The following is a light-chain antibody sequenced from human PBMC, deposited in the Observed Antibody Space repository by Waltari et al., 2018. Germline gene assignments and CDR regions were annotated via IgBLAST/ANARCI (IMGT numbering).Light chain of an antibody. Sequence: SSELTQDPTVSVALGQTVRITCQGDSLSRYYPSWYQQRPGQAPILVLYGQNSRPSGIPDRCSGSISGNTASLTITEAQAEDEADYYCHSRDSSSTRFFGGGTRLTV. CDR3: HSRDSSSTRF. CDR2: GQN. V-gene: IGLV3-19*01. CDR1: SLSRYY. J-gene: IGLJ2*01.